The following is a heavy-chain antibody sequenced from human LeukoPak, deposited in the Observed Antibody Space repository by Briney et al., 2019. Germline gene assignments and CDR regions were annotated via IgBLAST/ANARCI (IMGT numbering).Heavy chain of an antibody. CDR3: ARDLRGMVDY. CDR1: GGSISSGGYY. J-gene: IGHJ4*02. CDR2: IYYSGST. Sequence: PSETLSLTCTVSGGSISSGGYYWCWIRQHPGKGLEWIGYIYYSGSTYYNPSLKSRVTISVDTSKNQFSLKLSSVTAADTAVYYCARDLRGMVDYWGQGTLVTVSS. D-gene: IGHD3-16*01. V-gene: IGHV4-31*03.